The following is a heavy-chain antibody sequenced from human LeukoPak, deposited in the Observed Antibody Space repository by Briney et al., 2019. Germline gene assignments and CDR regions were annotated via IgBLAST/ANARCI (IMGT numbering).Heavy chain of an antibody. V-gene: IGHV3-23*01. Sequence: GGSLRLSCAASGFTFSNYAMSWVRQAPGKGPEWVSAISGSGDGTYYADSVKGRFTISRDNPKNTVYLQMNSLRAEDTAVYYCARDRWEAVGGYWGQGTLVTVSS. CDR3: ARDRWEAVGGY. CDR2: ISGSGDGT. CDR1: GFTFSNYA. D-gene: IGHD1-26*01. J-gene: IGHJ4*02.